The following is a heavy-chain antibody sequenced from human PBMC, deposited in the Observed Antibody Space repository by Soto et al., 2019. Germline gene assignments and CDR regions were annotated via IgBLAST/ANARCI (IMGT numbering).Heavy chain of an antibody. CDR3: ARFNYYDSSGYYSL. CDR1: GGSISSGGYY. CDR2: IYYSGST. D-gene: IGHD3-22*01. Sequence: PSETLSLTCTVSGGSISSGGYYWSWIRQHPGKGLEWIGYIYYSGSTYYNPSLKSRVTISVDTSKNQFSLKLSSVTAADTAVYYCARFNYYDSSGYYSLWGQGTLVTVSS. V-gene: IGHV4-31*03. J-gene: IGHJ4*02.